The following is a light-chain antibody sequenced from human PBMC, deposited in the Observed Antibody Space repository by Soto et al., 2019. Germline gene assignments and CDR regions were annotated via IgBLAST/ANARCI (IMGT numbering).Light chain of an antibody. CDR3: PQSGSSPGFT. V-gene: IGKV3-20*01. Sequence: EIVLTQSPGTLSLSPGERATLSCRASQSINSRYLAWYQQKPGQAPRLLIYGASSRATGIPDRFSGSGSGTDFTITISRLEPEDFAVYYCPQSGSSPGFTFGPGTIVDIK. J-gene: IGKJ3*01. CDR2: GAS. CDR1: QSINSRY.